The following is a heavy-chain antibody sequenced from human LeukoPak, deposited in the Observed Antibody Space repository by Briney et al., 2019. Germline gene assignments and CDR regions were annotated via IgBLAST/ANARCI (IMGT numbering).Heavy chain of an antibody. CDR3: ARRYCSGADCYGGDSYYYMDV. CDR2: ISYDGSNK. D-gene: IGHD2-2*01. V-gene: IGHV3-30*03. Sequence: PGGSLRLSCAASGFTFSSYSIHWVRQAPGKGLEWVAVISYDGSNKYYADSVKGRFTISRDNSKNTLYLEMNSLRTEDTAVYYCARRYCSGADCYGGDSYYYMDVWGKGTTVTISS. J-gene: IGHJ6*03. CDR1: GFTFSSYS.